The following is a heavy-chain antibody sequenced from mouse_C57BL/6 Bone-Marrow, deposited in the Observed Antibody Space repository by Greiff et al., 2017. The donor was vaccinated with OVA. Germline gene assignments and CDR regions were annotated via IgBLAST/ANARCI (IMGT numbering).Heavy chain of an antibody. V-gene: IGHV5-15*01. CDR1: GFTFSDYG. CDR2: ISNLAYSI. J-gene: IGHJ4*01. CDR3: ARHLLYAMDY. Sequence: EVKLLESGGGLVQPGGSLTLSCAASGFTFSDYGMAWVRQAPRQGPEWVAFISNLAYSIYYAHTVTGRFTISGENAKNTLYLEMSSLRSEDTAMYYCARHLLYAMDYWGQGTSVTVSS. D-gene: IGHD2-1*01.